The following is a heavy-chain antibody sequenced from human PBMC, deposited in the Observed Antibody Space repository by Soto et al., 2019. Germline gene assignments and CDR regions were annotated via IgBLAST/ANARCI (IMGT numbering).Heavy chain of an antibody. CDR2: ISSSSSYI. V-gene: IGHV3-21*01. Sequence: GGSLRLSCAASGFTFSSYSMNWVRQAPGKGLEWVSSISSSSSYIYYADSVKGRFTISRDNAKNSLYLQMNSLRAEDTAVYYCARDREVGYSGYDYLGAFDIWGQGTMVTVSS. J-gene: IGHJ3*02. CDR3: ARDREVGYSGYDYLGAFDI. D-gene: IGHD5-12*01. CDR1: GFTFSSYS.